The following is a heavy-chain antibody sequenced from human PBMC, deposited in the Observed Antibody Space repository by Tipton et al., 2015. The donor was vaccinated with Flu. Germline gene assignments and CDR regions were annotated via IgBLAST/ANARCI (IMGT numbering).Heavy chain of an antibody. Sequence: QVQLVQSGAEVKKPGASVKVSCKASGYTFTSYYMHWVRQAPGQGLEWMGIINPSGGSTSYAQKFQGRVTMTRDTSTSTVYMELSSLRSEDTAVYYWARDRGYSYGPPHFDYWGQGTLVTVSS. CDR3: ARDRGYSYGPPHFDY. J-gene: IGHJ4*02. V-gene: IGHV1-46*01. D-gene: IGHD5-18*01. CDR2: INPSGGST. CDR1: GYTFTSYY.